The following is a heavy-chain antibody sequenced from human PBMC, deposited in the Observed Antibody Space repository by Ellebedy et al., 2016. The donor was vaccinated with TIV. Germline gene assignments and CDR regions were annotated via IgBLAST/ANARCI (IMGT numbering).Heavy chain of an antibody. Sequence: PGGSLRLSCAASGFTFSSYGMHWVRQAPGKGLAWVAVIWYDGSNKYYADSVKGQFTISRDNSKNTLYLQMNSLRAEDTAVYYCARGGMEQLVQVYWGQGTLVTVSS. CDR2: IWYDGSNK. D-gene: IGHD6-6*01. CDR1: GFTFSSYG. J-gene: IGHJ4*02. CDR3: ARGGMEQLVQVY. V-gene: IGHV3-33*01.